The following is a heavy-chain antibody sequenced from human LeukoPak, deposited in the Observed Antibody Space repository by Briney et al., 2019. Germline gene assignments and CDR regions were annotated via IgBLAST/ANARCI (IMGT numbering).Heavy chain of an antibody. V-gene: IGHV1-2*02. CDR1: GYTFSGYY. J-gene: IGHJ4*02. CDR3: ATGRGYSYGFDS. D-gene: IGHD5-18*01. CDR2: IYPNSGGT. Sequence: ASVKVSCKASGYTFSGYYMHWVRQAPGQGLEWMAWIYPNSGGTKYAQKFQGRVTVTRDTSISTAYMQLSRLKCDDTAVYYCATGRGYSYGFDSWGQGTLVTVSS.